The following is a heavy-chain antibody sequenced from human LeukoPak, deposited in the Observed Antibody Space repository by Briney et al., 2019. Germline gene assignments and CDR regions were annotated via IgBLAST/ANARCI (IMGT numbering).Heavy chain of an antibody. J-gene: IGHJ4*02. D-gene: IGHD1-1*01. CDR1: GFIFSNYV. CDR2: ISGSGGET. Sequence: PGGSLRLSCAASGFIFSNYVVSWVRQAPGKGLEWVSVISGSGGETNYAASVKGRFTISRDNSKNTLYLQMNSLRAEDTAVYHXXKAXXTATXXRXFEYWGQGTLVTVSS. V-gene: IGHV3-23*01. CDR3: XKAXXTATXXRXFEY.